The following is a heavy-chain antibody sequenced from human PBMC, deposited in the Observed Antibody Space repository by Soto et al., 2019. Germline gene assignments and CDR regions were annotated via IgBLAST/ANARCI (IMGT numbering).Heavy chain of an antibody. J-gene: IGHJ6*02. D-gene: IGHD3-3*01. Sequence: GGSLRLSCTASGFTFGDYAMSWFRQAPGKGLEWVGFIRSKAYGGTTEYAASVKGRFTISRDDSKSIAYLQMNSLKTEDTAVYYCTRDNGPYDFWSGYPYYYYYYGMDVWGQGTTVTVS. CDR2: IRSKAYGGTT. CDR1: GFTFGDYA. CDR3: TRDNGPYDFWSGYPYYYYYYGMDV. V-gene: IGHV3-49*03.